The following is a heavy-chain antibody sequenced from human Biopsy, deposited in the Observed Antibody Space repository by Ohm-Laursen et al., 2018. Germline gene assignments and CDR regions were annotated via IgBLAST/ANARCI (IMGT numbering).Heavy chain of an antibody. CDR1: GYTLTELT. CDR2: FAPENGKT. V-gene: IGHV1-24*01. CDR3: AADINVWNVNY. Sequence: ASVKVSCKVSGYTLTELTMHWVRQAPGRGLEWMGGFAPENGKTIYAQKFQGRVTMTEDTSTDTAYMELSSLRSEDTAVYYCAADINVWNVNYWGQGTQVTVSS. D-gene: IGHD1-1*01. J-gene: IGHJ4*02.